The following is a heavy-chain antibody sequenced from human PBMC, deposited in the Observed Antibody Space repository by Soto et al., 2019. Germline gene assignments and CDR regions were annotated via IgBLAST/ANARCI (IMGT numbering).Heavy chain of an antibody. J-gene: IGHJ6*02. D-gene: IGHD2-15*01. Sequence: EVQLVESGGGLVQPGGSLRLSCEASGFTFSSYWMSWVRQAPGKGLEGVANIKQDGSEKYYVDSVKGRFTISRDNAKNSLYLQMNSLRAEDTAVYYCARLLGYCSGGSCYYYYYYGMDVWGQGTTVTVSS. CDR1: GFTFSSYW. CDR3: ARLLGYCSGGSCYYYYYYGMDV. V-gene: IGHV3-7*03. CDR2: IKQDGSEK.